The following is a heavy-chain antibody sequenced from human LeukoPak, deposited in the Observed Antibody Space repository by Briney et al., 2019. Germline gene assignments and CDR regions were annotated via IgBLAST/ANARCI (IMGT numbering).Heavy chain of an antibody. J-gene: IGHJ4*02. Sequence: GESLKVSCKGSGYSFTSYWIGWVRQMPGQGLEWMGIIYPGDSDTRYSPSFQGQVTISADKSISTAYLLWSSLKASDTAMYYFARLSGYDYFDYWGQGTLVTVSS. CDR3: ARLSGYDYFDY. CDR2: IYPGDSDT. CDR1: GYSFTSYW. V-gene: IGHV5-51*01. D-gene: IGHD5-12*01.